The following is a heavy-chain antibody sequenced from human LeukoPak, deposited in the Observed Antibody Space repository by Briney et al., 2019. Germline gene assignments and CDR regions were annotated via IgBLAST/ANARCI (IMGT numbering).Heavy chain of an antibody. CDR3: ARGGSGDYGLYYYYYMDV. D-gene: IGHD4-17*01. CDR1: GFTFSSYS. V-gene: IGHV3-21*01. J-gene: IGHJ6*03. CDR2: ISSSSSYI. Sequence: PGGSLRLSCAASGFTFSSYSMNWVRQAPGKGLEWVSSISSSSSYIYYADSVKGRFTISRDNAKNSLYLQMNSLRAEDTAVYYCARGGSGDYGLYYYYYMDVWGKGTTVTVSS.